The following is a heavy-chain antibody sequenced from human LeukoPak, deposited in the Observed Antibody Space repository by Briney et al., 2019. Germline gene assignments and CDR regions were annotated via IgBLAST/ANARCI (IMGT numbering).Heavy chain of an antibody. Sequence: SETLSLTCTVSGYSISSGYYWGWIRQPPGKGLEWIGSIYHSGSTYYNPSLKSRVTISVDTSKNQFSLKLSSVTAADTAVYYCARTTNHITVTDYWGQGTLVTVSS. D-gene: IGHD4-17*01. CDR2: IYHSGST. CDR3: ARTTNHITVTDY. J-gene: IGHJ4*02. V-gene: IGHV4-38-2*02. CDR1: GYSISSGYY.